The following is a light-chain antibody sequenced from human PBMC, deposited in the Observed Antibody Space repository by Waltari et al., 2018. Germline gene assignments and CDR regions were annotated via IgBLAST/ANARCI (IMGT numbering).Light chain of an antibody. CDR2: CAS. V-gene: IGKV3-15*01. J-gene: IGKJ4*01. CDR3: QQLKSYPIT. Sequence: EIVMTQSPATLSVSPGERATLSCRASQSVSSNLAWYQQKPGQAPRLLIYCASTRATGIPAGLSGSGSGTEFTLTISNLQPEDFATYYCQQLKSYPITFGGGTKVEIK. CDR1: QSVSSN.